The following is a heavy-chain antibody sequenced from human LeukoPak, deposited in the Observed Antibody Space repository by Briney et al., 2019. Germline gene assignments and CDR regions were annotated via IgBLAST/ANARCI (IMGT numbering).Heavy chain of an antibody. CDR3: AKGGASEGGDCTNGVCPENY. D-gene: IGHD2-8*01. Sequence: PGGSLRLSCAASGFTFSFYGMSWVRQAPGKGLEWVANINGSGGRTYYADSVKGRFTISRANSKNTLYLQMNSLRAGDTAVYYCAKGGASEGGDCTNGVCPENYGGQGTLVTVSS. V-gene: IGHV3-23*01. CDR1: GFTFSFYG. CDR2: INGSGGRT. J-gene: IGHJ4*02.